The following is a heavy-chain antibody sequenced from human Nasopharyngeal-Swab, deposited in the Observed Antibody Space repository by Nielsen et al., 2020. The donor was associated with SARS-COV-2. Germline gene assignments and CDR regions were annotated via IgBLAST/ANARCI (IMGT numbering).Heavy chain of an antibody. CDR3: AGGSGYRFDY. D-gene: IGHD3-22*01. Sequence: SETLSLTCTVSGASISNHYWNWIRLPPGKGLERIAFIYNTGRTIYNHSLQRRITISSDPSKNQFSLKLTSVTAADMGVYFCAGGSGYRFDYWGQGALVTVSS. V-gene: IGHV4-59*08. CDR2: IYNTGRT. J-gene: IGHJ4*02. CDR1: GASISNHY.